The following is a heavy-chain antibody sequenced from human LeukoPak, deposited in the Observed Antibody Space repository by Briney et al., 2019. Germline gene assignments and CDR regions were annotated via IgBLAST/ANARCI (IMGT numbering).Heavy chain of an antibody. V-gene: IGHV4-4*07. J-gene: IGHJ6*03. D-gene: IGHD5-18*01. CDR2: IYTSGST. Sequence: PSETLSLTCTVSGGSISGYYWSWIRQAAGKGLECIGRIYTSGSTNHNPSLKSRVTMSVDTSKNQFSLRLSSVTAADTAVYYCARVVSGSYGYYYYYYMDVWGKGTTVTVS. CDR1: GGSISGYY. CDR3: ARVVSGSYGYYYYYYMDV.